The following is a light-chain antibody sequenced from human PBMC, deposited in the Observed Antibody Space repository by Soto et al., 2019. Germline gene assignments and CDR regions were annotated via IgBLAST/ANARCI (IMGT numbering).Light chain of an antibody. V-gene: IGKV3-15*01. CDR3: QQYNNWPPIT. CDR2: SAS. Sequence: ETVMTQSPATLSVSPGERATLSCRASQGVSSNLAWYQQKPGQAPRLLIYSASTRATGIPARFSGSGSGTEFTLTISSLQSEDFAVYYCQQYNNWPPITFAQWTKLEIK. J-gene: IGKJ2*01. CDR1: QGVSSN.